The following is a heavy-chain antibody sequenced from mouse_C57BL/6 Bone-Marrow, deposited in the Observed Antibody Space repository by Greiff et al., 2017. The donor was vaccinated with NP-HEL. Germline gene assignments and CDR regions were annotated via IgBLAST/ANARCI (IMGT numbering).Heavy chain of an antibody. CDR3: ARGGIWDYDLDY. Sequence: ESGPGLVKPSQSLSLTCSVTGYSITSGYYWNWIRQFPGNKLEWMGYISYDGSNNYNPSLKNRISLTRDPSKNQFFLKLNAVTTEDTATYYCARGGIWDYDLDYWGQGTTLTVSS. D-gene: IGHD2-4*01. CDR1: GYSITSGYY. V-gene: IGHV3-6*01. J-gene: IGHJ2*01. CDR2: ISYDGSN.